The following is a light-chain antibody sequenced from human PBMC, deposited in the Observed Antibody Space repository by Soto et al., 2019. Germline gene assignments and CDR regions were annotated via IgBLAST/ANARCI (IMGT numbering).Light chain of an antibody. CDR1: QSVSTSQ. J-gene: IGKJ5*01. CDR3: QQRSNWPT. Sequence: EILLTQSPGTLSVSPGERATLSCRASQSVSTSQLAWYQQKPGQAPRLLIYDASNRATGIPARFSGSGYGTDFTLTISSLEPEDFAVYYCQQRSNWPTFGQGTRLEI. V-gene: IGKV3D-20*02. CDR2: DAS.